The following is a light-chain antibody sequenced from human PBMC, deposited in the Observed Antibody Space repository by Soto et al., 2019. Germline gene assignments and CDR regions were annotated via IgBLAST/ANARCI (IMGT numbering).Light chain of an antibody. CDR3: VLYMGSGISV. J-gene: IGLJ2*01. V-gene: IGLV8-61*01. CDR2: NTY. CDR1: SGSVSTSYY. Sequence: QTVVTQEPSFSVSPGGTITLTCGLSSGSVSTSYYPSWYQQTPGQAPRTLIYNTYTRPSGVPDRFSASILGDKAALTITGAQADDESDYYCVLYMGSGISVFGGGTKVTVL.